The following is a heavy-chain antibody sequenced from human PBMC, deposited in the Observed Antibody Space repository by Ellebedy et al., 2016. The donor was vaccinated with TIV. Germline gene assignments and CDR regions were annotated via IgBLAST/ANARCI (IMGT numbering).Heavy chain of an antibody. CDR3: ARQGSHSSGWYGAWDY. V-gene: IGHV5-51*01. CDR2: IYPGDSDT. CDR1: GYSFTSYW. J-gene: IGHJ4*02. D-gene: IGHD6-19*01. Sequence: GESLKISXKGSGYSFTSYWIGWVRQMPGKGLEWMGIIYPGDSDTRYSPSFQGQVTISADKSISTAYLQWSSLKASDTAMYYCARQGSHSSGWYGAWDYWGQGTLVTVSS.